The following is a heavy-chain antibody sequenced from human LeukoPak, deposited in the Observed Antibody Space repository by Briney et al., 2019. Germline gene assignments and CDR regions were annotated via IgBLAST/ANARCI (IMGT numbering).Heavy chain of an antibody. D-gene: IGHD2-8*01. CDR3: AREREVGGGVIAF. CDR1: GFTFSNAW. J-gene: IGHJ4*02. CDR2: IKQDGSER. V-gene: IGHV3-7*01. Sequence: PGGSLRLSCAASGFTFSNAWMSWVRQAPGKGLEWVANIKQDGSERYYVDSVKGRFTISRGNAKNSLYLQMNSLRAEDTAVYYCAREREVGGGVIAFWGQGTLVTVSS.